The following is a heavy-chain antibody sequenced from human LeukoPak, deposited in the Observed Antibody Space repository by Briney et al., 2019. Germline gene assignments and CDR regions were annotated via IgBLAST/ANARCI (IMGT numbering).Heavy chain of an antibody. CDR2: IYYSGST. J-gene: IGHJ5*02. CDR1: GGSIRYNTYY. CDR3: ARHQGYCSGDTCYSAWFDP. D-gene: IGHD2-15*01. V-gene: IGHV4-39*01. Sequence: SETLSLTCTVSGGSIRYNTYYWGWIRQPPGKGLEWIGSIYYSGSTYYNPSLKSRVTISVDTSKNQFSLKLNSVTAADTAVYYCARHQGYCSGDTCYSAWFDPWGQGTPVAVSS.